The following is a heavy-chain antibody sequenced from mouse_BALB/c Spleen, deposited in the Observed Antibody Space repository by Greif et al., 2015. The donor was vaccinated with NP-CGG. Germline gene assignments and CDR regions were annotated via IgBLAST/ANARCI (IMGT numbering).Heavy chain of an antibody. CDR1: GYTFTSYV. V-gene: IGHV1-14*01. CDR3: ASGALYYGSSSAY. CDR2: INPYNDGT. J-gene: IGHJ3*01. D-gene: IGHD1-1*01. Sequence: EVKLMESGPELVKPGASVKMSCKASGYTFTSYVMHWVKQKLGQGLEWIGYINPYNDGTKYNEKFKGKATLTSDKSSSTAYMELSSLTSEDSAVYYCASGALYYGSSSAYWGQGTLVTVSA.